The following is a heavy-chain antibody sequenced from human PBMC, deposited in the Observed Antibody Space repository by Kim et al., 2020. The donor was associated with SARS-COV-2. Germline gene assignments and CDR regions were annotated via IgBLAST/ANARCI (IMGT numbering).Heavy chain of an antibody. D-gene: IGHD3-9*01. Sequence: GGSLRLSCAASGFTFSSYGMHWVRQAPGKGLEWVAVISYDGSNKYYADSVKGRFTISRDNSKNTLYLQMNSLRAEDTAVYYCAKDPNILTGYSYWGQGTLVTVSS. J-gene: IGHJ4*02. V-gene: IGHV3-30*18. CDR1: GFTFSSYG. CDR2: ISYDGSNK. CDR3: AKDPNILTGYSY.